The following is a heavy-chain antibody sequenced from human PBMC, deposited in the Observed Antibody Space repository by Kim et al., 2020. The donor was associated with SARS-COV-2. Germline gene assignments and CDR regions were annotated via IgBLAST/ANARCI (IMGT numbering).Heavy chain of an antibody. Sequence: GGSLRLSCAASGFTFSSYGMHWVRQAPGKGLEWVAVISYDGSNKYYADSVKGRFTISRDNSKNTLYLQMNSLRAEDTAVYYCARDKYSSSWYPLFHYYYGMDVWGQGTTVTVSS. CDR1: GFTFSSYG. J-gene: IGHJ6*02. D-gene: IGHD6-13*01. V-gene: IGHV3-33*05. CDR3: ARDKYSSSWYPLFHYYYGMDV. CDR2: ISYDGSNK.